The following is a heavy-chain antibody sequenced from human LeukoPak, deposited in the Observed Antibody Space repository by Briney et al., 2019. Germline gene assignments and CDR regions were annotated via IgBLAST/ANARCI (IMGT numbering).Heavy chain of an antibody. Sequence: SETLSLTCTVSGGSISSYYWSWIRQPPGKGLEWIGYIYYSGSTNYNPSLKSRVTISVDTSKNQFSLKLSSVTAADTAVYYCARGSIVGATTGYFDYWGQGTLVTVSS. CDR2: IYYSGST. CDR3: ARGSIVGATTGYFDY. V-gene: IGHV4-59*01. CDR1: GGSISSYY. J-gene: IGHJ4*02. D-gene: IGHD1-26*01.